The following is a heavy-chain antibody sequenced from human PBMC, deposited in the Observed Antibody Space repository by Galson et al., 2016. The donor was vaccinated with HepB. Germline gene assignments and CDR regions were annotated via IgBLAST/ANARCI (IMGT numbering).Heavy chain of an antibody. CDR2: ISYNGGYR. CDR1: GFTFSTYD. CDR3: ARVNHKYSSSSLDY. J-gene: IGHJ4*02. V-gene: IGHV3-30*04. D-gene: IGHD6-6*01. Sequence: SLRLSCAASGFTFSTYDMHWVRQAPGNGLEWVTLISYNGGYRNYVDSVKGRFSISRDNSRDTLYLEMNSLRIEDTAVYYCARVNHKYSSSSLDYWGQGSLVTVSS.